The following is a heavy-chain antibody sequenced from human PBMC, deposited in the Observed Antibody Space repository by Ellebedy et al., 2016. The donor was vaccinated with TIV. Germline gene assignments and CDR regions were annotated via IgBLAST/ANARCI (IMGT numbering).Heavy chain of an antibody. J-gene: IGHJ4*02. D-gene: IGHD3-10*01. CDR1: GFTFNSYA. CDR3: VKSEDYYGSGTFRNVY. Sequence: GESLKISCAASGFTFNSYAMHWVRRAPGKGLEWVAVIKGRFTISRDNARNTLYLQMNSLRLEDTAVYYCVKSEDYYGSGTFRNVYWGQGTLVTVSS. V-gene: IGHV3-30*04. CDR2: I.